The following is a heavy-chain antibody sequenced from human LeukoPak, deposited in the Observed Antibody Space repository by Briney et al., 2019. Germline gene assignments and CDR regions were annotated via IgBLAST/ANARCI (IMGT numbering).Heavy chain of an antibody. V-gene: IGHV4-61*02. CDR1: GGSISSGSYY. CDR3: ARDNSGWGIDY. J-gene: IGHJ4*02. CDR2: IYTSGST. Sequence: SETLSLTCTVSGGSISSGSYYWSWIRQPAGKGLEWIGRIYTSGSTNYNPSLKSRVTISVDTSKNQFSLKLSSVTAADTAVYYCARDNSGWGIDYWGQGTLVTVSS. D-gene: IGHD6-19*01.